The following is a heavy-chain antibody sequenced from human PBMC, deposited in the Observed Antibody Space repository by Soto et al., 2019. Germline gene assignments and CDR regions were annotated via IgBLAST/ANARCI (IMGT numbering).Heavy chain of an antibody. D-gene: IGHD2-2*01. V-gene: IGHV3-23*01. CDR1: GFTFSTYW. J-gene: IGHJ4*02. CDR2: ITGSGDKT. CDR3: ARDCSSSSCSIWHY. Sequence: HPGGSLRLSCAASGFTFSTYWMHWVRQAPGKGLEWVSGITGSGDKTYYADSVKGRFIISRDNSKNTLYLQMNSLRAEDTALYYCARDCSSSSCSIWHYWGQGTLVTVSS.